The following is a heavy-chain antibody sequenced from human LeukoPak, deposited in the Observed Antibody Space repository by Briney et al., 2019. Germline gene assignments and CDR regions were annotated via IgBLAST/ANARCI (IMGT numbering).Heavy chain of an antibody. CDR3: ARGPYCGGDCYSHFDY. J-gene: IGHJ4*02. V-gene: IGHV4-34*01. D-gene: IGHD2-21*01. Sequence: SETLSLTCADYGGSFSGYYWSWIRQPPGKGLEWIGEINHSGSTNYNPSLKSRVTISVDTSKNQFSLELSSVTAADTAVYYCARGPYCGGDCYSHFDYWGQGTLVTVSS. CDR1: GGSFSGYY. CDR2: INHSGST.